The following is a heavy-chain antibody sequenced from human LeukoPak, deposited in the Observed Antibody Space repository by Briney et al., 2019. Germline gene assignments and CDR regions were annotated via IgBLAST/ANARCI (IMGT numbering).Heavy chain of an antibody. CDR3: ARASNDILTGYYGYYFDY. CDR1: GYTFTGYY. D-gene: IGHD3-9*01. CDR2: INPNSGGT. J-gene: IGHJ4*02. Sequence: ASVKVSCKASGYTFTGYYMHWVRQAPGQGLEWMGWINPNSGGTNYAQKFQGRVTMTRDTSISTAYMELSRLRSDDTAVYYCARASNDILTGYYGYYFDYWGQGTLVTVSS. V-gene: IGHV1-2*02.